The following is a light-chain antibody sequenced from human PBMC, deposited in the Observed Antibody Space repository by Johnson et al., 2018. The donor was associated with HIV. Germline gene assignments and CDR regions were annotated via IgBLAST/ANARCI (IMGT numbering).Light chain of an antibody. J-gene: IGLJ1*01. CDR3: AAWYDSRNCYV. V-gene: IGLV1-51*01. CDR2: DNN. CDR1: SSNIANIY. Sequence: QAVLTQPPSVSAAPGQKVTISCSGRSSNIANIYVSWYQQLPGTAPKLLIYDNNTRPSGIHDRFSGSKSGTSASLAISGLQSGDEAEYTCAAWYDSRNCYVFGTGPRVTVL.